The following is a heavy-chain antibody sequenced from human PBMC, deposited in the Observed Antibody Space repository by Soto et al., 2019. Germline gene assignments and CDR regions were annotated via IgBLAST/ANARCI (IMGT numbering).Heavy chain of an antibody. CDR1: GDSVSSNSAA. CDR2: TYYRSKWYN. CDR3: AREVSSSSVDYYYYYGMDV. Sequence: SQTLSLTCAISGDSVSSNSAAWNWIRQSPSRGLEWLGRTYYRSKWYNDYAVSVKSRITINPDTSKNRFSLQLNSVTPEDTAVYYCAREVSSSSVDYYYYYGMDVWGQGTTVTVSS. V-gene: IGHV6-1*01. D-gene: IGHD6-6*01. J-gene: IGHJ6*02.